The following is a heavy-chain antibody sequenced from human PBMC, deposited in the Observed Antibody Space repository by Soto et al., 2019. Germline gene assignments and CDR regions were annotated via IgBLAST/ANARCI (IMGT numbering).Heavy chain of an antibody. CDR2: FDPEDGET. V-gene: IGHV1-24*01. CDR3: ATEKGYSSGWYFDL. Sequence: ASVKVSCKFSGYTLTELSMHCVRQAPGKGLEWMGGFDPEDGETIYAQKFQGRVTMTEDTSTDTAYMGLSSLRSEDTAVYYCATEKGYSSGWYFDLWGRGTLVTVSS. D-gene: IGHD6-19*01. J-gene: IGHJ2*01. CDR1: GYTLTELS.